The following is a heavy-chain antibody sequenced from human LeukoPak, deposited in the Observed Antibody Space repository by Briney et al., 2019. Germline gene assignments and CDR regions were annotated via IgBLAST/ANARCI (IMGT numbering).Heavy chain of an antibody. Sequence: GGSLRLSRAASGFTFSSYAMSWARQAPGKGLEWVSALSGGGGNTNYADSVKGRFTISRDNSKHTLYLKMNSLRAEATAVYYCAKDRTGIVGATAFDYWGQGTLVTVSS. D-gene: IGHD1-26*01. CDR2: LSGGGGNT. CDR3: AKDRTGIVGATAFDY. CDR1: GFTFSSYA. J-gene: IGHJ4*02. V-gene: IGHV3-23*01.